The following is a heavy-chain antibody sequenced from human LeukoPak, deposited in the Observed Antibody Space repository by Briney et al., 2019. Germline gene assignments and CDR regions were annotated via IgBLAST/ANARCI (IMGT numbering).Heavy chain of an antibody. CDR1: GYSFTSYW. J-gene: IGHJ3*02. CDR2: IYPGDSDT. CDR3: ARPRSSGYYEHDAFDI. V-gene: IGHV5-51*01. Sequence: GESLKISCKGSGYSFTSYWIGWARQMPGKGLEWMGIIYPGDSDTRYSPSFQGQVTISADKSISTAYLQWSSLKASDTAMYYCARPRSSGYYEHDAFDIWGQGTMVTVSS. D-gene: IGHD3-22*01.